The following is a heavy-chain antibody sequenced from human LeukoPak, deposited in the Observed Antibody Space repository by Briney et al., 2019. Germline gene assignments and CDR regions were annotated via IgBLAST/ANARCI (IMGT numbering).Heavy chain of an antibody. Sequence: GGSLRLSCAASGFTFSSYDMHWVRQATGKGLEWVSGIGTAGDIYYSGSVKGRFTISRENAKSSLYLQMKSLRAGDTAVYYCARDLGAYYDSSDNWFDPWGQGTLVTVSS. CDR2: IGTAGDI. J-gene: IGHJ5*02. V-gene: IGHV3-13*01. D-gene: IGHD3-22*01. CDR1: GFTFSSYD. CDR3: ARDLGAYYDSSDNWFDP.